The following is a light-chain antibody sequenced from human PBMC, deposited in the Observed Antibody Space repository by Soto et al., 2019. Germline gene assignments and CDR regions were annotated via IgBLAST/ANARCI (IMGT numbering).Light chain of an antibody. CDR1: QSISNSY. Sequence: EIVLTQSPGTLSLSPGERATLSCRASQSISNSYLAWYQQKPGQAPRLLIYGTSSRATGIPDRFSGSGSGTDFTLTISRLEPEDSAVYYCQHYVGSPFGGGTKVEIK. V-gene: IGKV3-20*01. J-gene: IGKJ4*01. CDR2: GTS. CDR3: QHYVGSP.